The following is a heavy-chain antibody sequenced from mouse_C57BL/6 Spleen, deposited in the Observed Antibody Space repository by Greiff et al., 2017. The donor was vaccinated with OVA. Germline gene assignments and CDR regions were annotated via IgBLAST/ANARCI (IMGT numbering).Heavy chain of an antibody. J-gene: IGHJ3*01. CDR2: ISNGGGST. CDR1: GFTFSDYY. V-gene: IGHV5-12*01. Sequence: EVHLVESGGGLVQPGGSLKLSCAASGFTFSDYYMYWVRQTPEKRLEWVAYISNGGGSTYYKDTVQGRFTISRDNAKNTLYLQMSRLKAEDTAMYYCARQDYGNYEAWFAYWGQGTLVTVSA. D-gene: IGHD2-1*01. CDR3: ARQDYGNYEAWFAY.